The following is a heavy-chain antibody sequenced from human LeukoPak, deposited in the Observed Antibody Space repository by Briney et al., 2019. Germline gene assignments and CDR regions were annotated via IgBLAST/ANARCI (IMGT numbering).Heavy chain of an antibody. CDR3: AIRPNCSGGSCNWFDP. CDR1: GGSFSGYY. D-gene: IGHD2-15*01. Sequence: SETLSLTCAVYGGSFSGYYWSWIRQPPGKGLEWIGEINHSGSTNYNPSLKSRVTISVDTSKSQFSLKLSSVTAAATSVYYCAIRPNCSGGSCNWFDPWGQGTLVTVSS. CDR2: INHSGST. V-gene: IGHV4-34*01. J-gene: IGHJ5*02.